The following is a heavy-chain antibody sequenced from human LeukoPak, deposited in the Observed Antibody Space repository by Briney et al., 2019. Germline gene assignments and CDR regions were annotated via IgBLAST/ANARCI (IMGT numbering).Heavy chain of an antibody. CDR2: ISSSGSTI. CDR3: ARESWATDY. V-gene: IGHV3-48*03. D-gene: IGHD3-10*01. CDR1: GFTFSSYE. J-gene: IGHJ4*02. Sequence: GGSLRLSCAASGFTFSSYEMNWVRQAPGKGLEWVSYISSSGSTIYYADSVKGRFTISRDNAENSLYLQMSSLRAEDTAVYYCARESWATDYWGQGTLVTVSS.